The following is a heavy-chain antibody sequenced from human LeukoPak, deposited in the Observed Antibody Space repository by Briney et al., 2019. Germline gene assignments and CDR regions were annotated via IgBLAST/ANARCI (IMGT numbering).Heavy chain of an antibody. CDR3: ARETLVGATNDAFDI. J-gene: IGHJ3*02. D-gene: IGHD1-26*01. CDR2: ISSSSRYR. V-gene: IGHV3-21*01. CDR1: GFTFSSYS. Sequence: PGGSLRLSCAASGFTFSSYSMNWVRQAPGKGLEWVSSISSSSRYRYYADSVKGRFPISRDNTKNSLYLQMNSRRAEDTAVYYCARETLVGATNDAFDIWGQGTMVTVSS.